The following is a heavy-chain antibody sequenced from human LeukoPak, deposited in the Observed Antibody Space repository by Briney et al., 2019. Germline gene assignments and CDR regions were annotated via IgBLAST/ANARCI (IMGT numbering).Heavy chain of an antibody. D-gene: IGHD1-26*01. CDR1: GFTFSSYG. Sequence: GGSLRLSCAASGFTFSSYGMNWVRQAPGKGPEWVAAISGSGVSTYYADSVKGRFTISRDSSKNTLYLQMSSLRADDTAVYYCAKGEADLDYWGQGTLVTVSS. CDR3: AKGEADLDY. CDR2: ISGSGVST. J-gene: IGHJ4*02. V-gene: IGHV3-23*01.